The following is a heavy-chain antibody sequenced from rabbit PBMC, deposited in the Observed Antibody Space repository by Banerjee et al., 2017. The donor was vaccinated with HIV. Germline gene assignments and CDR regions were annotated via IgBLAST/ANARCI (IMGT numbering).Heavy chain of an antibody. J-gene: IGHJ6*01. D-gene: IGHD4-1*01. Sequence: QEQLEESGGDLVKPEGSLTLTCTASGFSLNNNYVMCWVRQAPGKGLEWIACIYTDSDGTWYASWVNGRFTITRSTSLNTVTLQMTSLTAADTATYFCARELGDYYGMDLWGPGTLVTVS. V-gene: IGHV1S43*01. CDR1: GFSLNNNYV. CDR3: ARELGDYYGMDL. CDR2: IYTDSDGT.